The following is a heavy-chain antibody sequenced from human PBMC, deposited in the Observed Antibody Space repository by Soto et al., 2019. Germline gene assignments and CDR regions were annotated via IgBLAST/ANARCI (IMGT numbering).Heavy chain of an antibody. CDR1: GGTFSSYT. Sequence: QVQLVQSGAEVKKPGSSVKVSCKASGGTFSSYTISWVRQAPGQGLEWMGRIIPILGIANYAQKCQGRVTITADKSTSTAYMELSSLRSEDTAVYYCAREDRSSTSRWAFDIWGQGTMVTVSS. CDR2: IIPILGIA. J-gene: IGHJ3*02. V-gene: IGHV1-69*08. D-gene: IGHD2-2*01. CDR3: AREDRSSTSRWAFDI.